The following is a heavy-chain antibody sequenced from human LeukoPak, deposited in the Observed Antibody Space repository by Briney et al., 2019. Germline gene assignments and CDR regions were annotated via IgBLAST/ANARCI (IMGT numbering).Heavy chain of an antibody. CDR1: GGSISSGGYY. V-gene: IGHV4-31*03. CDR2: IYYSGST. CDR3: ARVAPQNYDFWSGYCGIYFDY. D-gene: IGHD3-3*01. J-gene: IGHJ4*02. Sequence: PSETLSLTCTVSGGSISSGGYYWSWIRQHPGKGLEWIGYIYYSGSTYYNPSLKSRVTISVDTSKNQFSLKLSSVNAADTAVYYCARVAPQNYDFWSGYCGIYFDYWGQGTLVTVSS.